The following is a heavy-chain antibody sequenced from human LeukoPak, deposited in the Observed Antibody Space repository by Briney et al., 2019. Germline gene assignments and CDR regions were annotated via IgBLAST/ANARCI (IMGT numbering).Heavy chain of an antibody. CDR2: MNPTSGNT. V-gene: IGHV1-8*01. D-gene: IGHD6-19*01. CDR3: AREAWFKNARELTISVAGFFDY. CDR1: GYTFTSYD. J-gene: IGHJ4*02. Sequence: GASVKVTCKASGYTFTSYDINRVRQATGQGLEWMGWMNPTSGNTSYAQKFQVRVTMTRDTYISTAYMEQSRLRSDDTAVYYCAREAWFKNARELTISVAGFFDYWGQGTLVTVSS.